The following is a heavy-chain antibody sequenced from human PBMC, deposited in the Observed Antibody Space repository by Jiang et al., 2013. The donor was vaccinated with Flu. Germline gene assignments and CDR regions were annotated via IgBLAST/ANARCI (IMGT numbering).Heavy chain of an antibody. CDR1: AYSISSGYY. CDR2: IYHSGTT. V-gene: IGHV4-38-2*02. Sequence: LLKPSETLSLTCAVSAYSISSGYYWGWIRQPPGKGLEWIGSIYHSGTTYYNPSFKSRVTISVDTSKNQFSLQLSSVTAADTAVYYCARDLSSYYFDSSALYDAFDIWAKGNGHRLF. D-gene: IGHD3-22*01. J-gene: IGHJ3*02. CDR3: ARDLSSYYFDSSALYDAFDI.